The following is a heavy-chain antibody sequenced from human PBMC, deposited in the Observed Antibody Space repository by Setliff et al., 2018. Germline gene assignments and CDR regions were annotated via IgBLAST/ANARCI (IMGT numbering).Heavy chain of an antibody. CDR3: ARVHRHCDAGACWDY. CDR1: GFTFNTYL. V-gene: IGHV3-48*01. CDR2: IRDTGTTV. Sequence: GGSLRLSCAASGFTFNTYLMNWVRQAPGKGLEWVSHIRDTGTTVHYADSVKGRFTISRDNAKNSLYLQMNNLRAEDTALYYSARVHRHCDAGACWDYWGQGTLVTVSS. J-gene: IGHJ4*02. D-gene: IGHD2-21*02.